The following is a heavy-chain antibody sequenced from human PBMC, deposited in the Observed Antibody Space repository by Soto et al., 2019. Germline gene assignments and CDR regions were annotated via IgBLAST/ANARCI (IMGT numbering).Heavy chain of an antibody. CDR3: AKDLRFGAPRSDAFDI. D-gene: IGHD3-16*01. V-gene: IGHV3-23*01. Sequence: EVQLLESGGALVQPGGSLRLSCAASGFTFSGFAMNWVRQTPGKGLGWVSGISGGGISTYYADSVKGRFTISRDNSKNTLYLQMNSLRDEDTAIYYCAKDLRFGAPRSDAFDIWGQGTMVTVSS. CDR2: ISGGGIST. J-gene: IGHJ3*02. CDR1: GFTFSGFA.